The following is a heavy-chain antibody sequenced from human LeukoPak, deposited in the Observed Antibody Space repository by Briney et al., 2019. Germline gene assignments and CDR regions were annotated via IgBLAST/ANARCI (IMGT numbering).Heavy chain of an antibody. D-gene: IGHD2-2*01. Sequence: GGSLRLSCAASGFTFSSYAMSWVRQAPGKGLEWVSAISGSGGSTYYADSVKGRFTISRDNSKNTLYLQMNSLRAEDTAVYYCAKGIYRQSFAPAMAIIDYWGQGTLVTVSS. V-gene: IGHV3-23*01. CDR3: AKGIYRQSFAPAMAIIDY. CDR1: GFTFSSYA. CDR2: ISGSGGST. J-gene: IGHJ4*02.